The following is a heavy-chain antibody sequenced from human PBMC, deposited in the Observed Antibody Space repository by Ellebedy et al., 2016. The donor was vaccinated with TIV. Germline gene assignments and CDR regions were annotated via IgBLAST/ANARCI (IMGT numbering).Heavy chain of an antibody. CDR3: ARILRHYYDEDYYYGMDV. Sequence: GGSLRLXXAASGFTFSSYSMNWVRQAPGKGLEWVSYISSSSSTIYYADSVKGRFTISRDNAKNSLYLQMNSLRDEDTAVYYCARILRHYYDEDYYYGMDVWGQGTTVTVSS. D-gene: IGHD3-22*01. V-gene: IGHV3-48*02. CDR1: GFTFSSYS. CDR2: ISSSSSTI. J-gene: IGHJ6*02.